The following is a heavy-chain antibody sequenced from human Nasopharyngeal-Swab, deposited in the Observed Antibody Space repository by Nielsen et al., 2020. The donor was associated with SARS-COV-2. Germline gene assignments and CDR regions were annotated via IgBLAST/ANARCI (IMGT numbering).Heavy chain of an antibody. V-gene: IGHV1-69*04. CDR2: IIPILGIA. CDR1: GGTLSSYA. CDR3: ARGIQLWFPLDY. Sequence: SVKVSCKASGGTLSSYAISWVRQAPGQGLEWMGRIIPILGIANYAQKFQGRVTITADKSTSTAYMELSSLRSEDTAVYYCARGIQLWFPLDYWGQGTLVTVSS. D-gene: IGHD5-18*01. J-gene: IGHJ4*02.